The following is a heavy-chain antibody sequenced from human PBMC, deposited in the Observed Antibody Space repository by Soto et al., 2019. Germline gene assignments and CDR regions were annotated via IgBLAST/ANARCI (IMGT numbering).Heavy chain of an antibody. CDR1: GFSLNSYA. CDR2: ISGSGGST. CDR3: AKDRGFRGSYLAY. Sequence: GXLKLSGAASGFSLNSYAMSWVRQAPGKGLEWVSAISGSGGSTYYADSVKGRFTISRDNSKNTLYLQMNSLRAEDTAVYYCAKDRGFRGSYLAYWGQGTLATVSS. J-gene: IGHJ4*02. V-gene: IGHV3-23*01. D-gene: IGHD1-26*01.